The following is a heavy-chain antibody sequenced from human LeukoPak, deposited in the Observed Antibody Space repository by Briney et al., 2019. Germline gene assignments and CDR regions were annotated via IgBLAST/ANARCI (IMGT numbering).Heavy chain of an antibody. CDR2: ISGSGGST. CDR1: GFTFSSYA. CDR3: AKGLMWFGESPYYFDY. D-gene: IGHD3-10*01. Sequence: GGSLRLSCAASGFTFSSYAMSWVRQAPGKGLEWVSAISGSGGSTYYADSVKGRFTISRDNFKNTLYLQMNSLRAEDTAVYYCAKGLMWFGESPYYFDYWGQGTLVTVSS. J-gene: IGHJ4*02. V-gene: IGHV3-23*01.